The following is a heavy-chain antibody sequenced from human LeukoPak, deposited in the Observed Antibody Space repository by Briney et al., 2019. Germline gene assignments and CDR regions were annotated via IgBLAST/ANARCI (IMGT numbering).Heavy chain of an antibody. D-gene: IGHD2-21*02. J-gene: IGHJ4*02. Sequence: GGSLRLSWAASGFPVNKYEMHWVRQAPGKGLEWVSYIDAGATSTNYADSVWGRFTLSRDNAQNSVHLQMNSLRDEDTAVYYCVRGRLLRSTKYFDYWGQGALVTVSS. V-gene: IGHV3-48*03. CDR3: VRGRLLRSTKYFDY. CDR1: GFPVNKYE. CDR2: IDAGATST.